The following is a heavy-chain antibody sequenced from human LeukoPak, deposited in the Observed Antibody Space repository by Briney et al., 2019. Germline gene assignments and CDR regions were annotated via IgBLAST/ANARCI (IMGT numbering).Heavy chain of an antibody. Sequence: SETLSLTCTVSGGSISSYYWSWIRQPAGKGLEWIGRIYTRGSTNYNPSLKSRVTMSVDTSKNRFSLKLSSVTAADTAVYYCAKDRRPTYYYDSSGYYFDYWGQGTLVTVSS. CDR3: AKDRRPTYYYDSSGYYFDY. J-gene: IGHJ4*02. D-gene: IGHD3-22*01. V-gene: IGHV4-4*07. CDR2: IYTRGST. CDR1: GGSISSYY.